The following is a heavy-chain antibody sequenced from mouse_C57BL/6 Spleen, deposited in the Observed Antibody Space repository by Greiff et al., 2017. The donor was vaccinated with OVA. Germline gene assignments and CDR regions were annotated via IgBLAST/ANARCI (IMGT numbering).Heavy chain of an antibody. V-gene: IGHV1-82*01. Sequence: VQLQQSGPELVKPGASVKISCKASGYAFSSSWMNWVKQRPGKGLEWIGRIYPGDGDTNYNGKFKGKATLTADKSSSTAYMQLSSLTSEDSAVYFCARGVAQATWFAYWGQGTLVTVSA. D-gene: IGHD3-2*02. CDR1: GYAFSSSW. CDR3: ARGVAQATWFAY. CDR2: IYPGDGDT. J-gene: IGHJ3*01.